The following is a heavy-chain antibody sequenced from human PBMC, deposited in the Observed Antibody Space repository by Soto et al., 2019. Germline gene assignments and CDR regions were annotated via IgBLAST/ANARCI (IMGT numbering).Heavy chain of an antibody. CDR1: GFNFGDYA. D-gene: IGHD3-9*01. Sequence: QVQPVESGGGVVQPGGSLRLSCAASGFNFGDYAMHWVRQAPGTGLEWVAVISGAGRVTFYTDSVKGRFTISRDNTKSTLVLQRNSLRAEDTAVYYCARARYFEGYVKEAWDNWGQGILVSVSS. J-gene: IGHJ4*02. CDR2: ISGAGRVT. CDR3: ARARYFEGYVKEAWDN. V-gene: IGHV3-30-3*01.